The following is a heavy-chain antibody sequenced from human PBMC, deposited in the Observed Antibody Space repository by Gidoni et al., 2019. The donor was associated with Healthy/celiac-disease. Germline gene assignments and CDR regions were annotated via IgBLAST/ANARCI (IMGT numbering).Heavy chain of an antibody. Sequence: HITLTQSVPTPSKPTQTLTLTCTFSGFPPSTSARGGGWIRQPPGKALEWLALIYWNDDKRYSPSLKSRLTITKDTSKNQVVLTMTNMDPVDTATYYCAHRLYSYSSGWSYYFDYWGQGTLVTVSS. CDR3: AHRLYSYSSGWSYYFDY. CDR2: IYWNDDK. CDR1: GFPPSTSARG. V-gene: IGHV2-5*01. J-gene: IGHJ4*02. D-gene: IGHD6-19*01.